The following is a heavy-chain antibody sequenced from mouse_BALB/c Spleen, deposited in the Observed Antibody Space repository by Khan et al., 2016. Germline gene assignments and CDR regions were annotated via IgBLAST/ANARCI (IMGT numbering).Heavy chain of an antibody. Sequence: QVQLKESGPGLVAPSQSLSITCTVSGFSLTSYGVHWVRQPPRKGLEWLVVIWSDGSTTYNSALKSRLSISKDNSKSQVFLQMNSLQTDDTAMYYCARRDDGGGAMDYWGQGTSVTVSS. CDR3: ARRDDGGGAMDY. J-gene: IGHJ4*01. D-gene: IGHD2-3*01. CDR2: IWSDGST. CDR1: GFSLTSYG. V-gene: IGHV2-6*02.